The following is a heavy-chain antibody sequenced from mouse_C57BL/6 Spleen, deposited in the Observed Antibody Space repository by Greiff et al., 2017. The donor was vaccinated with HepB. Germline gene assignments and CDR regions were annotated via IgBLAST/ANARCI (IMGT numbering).Heavy chain of an antibody. J-gene: IGHJ4*01. CDR3: ARGITTRAMDY. Sequence: QVQLQQPGAELVKPGASVKLSCKASGYTFTSYWMQWVKQRPGQGLEWIGAIDPSASYTNYNQKFKGKATLTVDTSSSPAYMQLSSLRSEDSAVYYCARGITTRAMDYWGQGTSVTVSS. CDR1: GYTFTSYW. V-gene: IGHV1-50*01. D-gene: IGHD1-1*01. CDR2: IDPSASYT.